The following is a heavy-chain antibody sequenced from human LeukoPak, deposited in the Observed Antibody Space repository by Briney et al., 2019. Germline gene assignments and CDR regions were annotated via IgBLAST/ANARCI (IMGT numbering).Heavy chain of an antibody. J-gene: IGHJ4*02. CDR1: GYTFTSYY. V-gene: IGHV1-46*01. Sequence: ASVKVPCKASGYTFTSYYMHWVRQAPGQGLEWMGIINPSGGSTSYAQKFQGRVTMTRDTSTSTVYMELSSLRSEDTAVYYCATLSHCGGDCYSDNYFDYWGQGTLVTVSS. CDR3: ATLSHCGGDCYSDNYFDY. D-gene: IGHD2-21*02. CDR2: INPSGGST.